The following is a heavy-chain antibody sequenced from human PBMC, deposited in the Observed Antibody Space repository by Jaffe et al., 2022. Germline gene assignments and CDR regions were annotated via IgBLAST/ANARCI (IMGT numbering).Heavy chain of an antibody. CDR2: IYYTGRI. Sequence: QVHLQESGPGLVKPSETLSLTCSVSGGSINEYYWSWIRQPPGKGLEWIGNIYYTGRINYNPSLKSRVTISVDTSKNQFSLNLSSVTAADTAIYYCAREAALPTIPAARYFDYWGQGTLVTVSS. V-gene: IGHV4-59*01. D-gene: IGHD2-2*01. J-gene: IGHJ4*02. CDR3: AREAALPTIPAARYFDY. CDR1: GGSINEYY.